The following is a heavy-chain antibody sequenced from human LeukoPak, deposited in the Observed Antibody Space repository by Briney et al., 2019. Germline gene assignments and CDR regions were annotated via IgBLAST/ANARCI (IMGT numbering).Heavy chain of an antibody. CDR1: GFTFSSYW. J-gene: IGHJ4*02. CDR3: ARDRYDILNGYLVFDY. Sequence: GGSLRLSCAASGFTFSSYWMSWVRQAPGKGLEWVANIKQDGSEKYYVDSVKGRFTISRDNAKNSLYLQMNSLRAEDTAVYYCARDRYDILNGYLVFDYWGQGTLVTVSS. V-gene: IGHV3-7*01. CDR2: IKQDGSEK. D-gene: IGHD3-9*01.